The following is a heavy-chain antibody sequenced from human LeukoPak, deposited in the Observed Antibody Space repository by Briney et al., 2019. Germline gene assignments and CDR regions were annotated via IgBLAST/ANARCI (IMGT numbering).Heavy chain of an antibody. CDR1: GVSTSSGY. V-gene: IGHV4-4*07. CDR2: ISTSLPT. CDR3: GRGYGSGSYST. Sequence: PSETLSLTCTVSGVSTSSGYWSWIRQPAGKGLEWMGRISTSLPTYYNPSLKSRVAMSLDTSENHFSLRLNSVTAADTAVYYCGRGYGSGSYSTWGQGTLVTVSS. D-gene: IGHD3-10*01. J-gene: IGHJ5*02.